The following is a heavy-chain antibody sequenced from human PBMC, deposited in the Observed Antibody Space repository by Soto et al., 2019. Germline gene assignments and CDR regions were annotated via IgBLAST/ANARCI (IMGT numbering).Heavy chain of an antibody. D-gene: IGHD1-1*01. V-gene: IGHV3-23*01. CDR1: GFTFSSYA. CDR2: IRGSGDRT. Sequence: EVQLLESGGGLVQPGGSLRLSCAASGFTFSSYAMSWVRQAPGKGLAWVSVIRGSGDRTYYADSVKGRFTISRDNSKNTLYMQMNTRRAADTAVYYCAKQQGPGTPYYYAMDVWGQGTTVTVSS. J-gene: IGHJ6*02. CDR3: AKQQGPGTPYYYAMDV.